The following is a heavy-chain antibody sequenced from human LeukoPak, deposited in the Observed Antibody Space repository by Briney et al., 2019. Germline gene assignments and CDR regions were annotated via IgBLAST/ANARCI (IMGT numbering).Heavy chain of an antibody. CDR1: GFIFSTYS. CDR2: ISSTSTYI. V-gene: IGHV3-21*01. D-gene: IGHD4-17*01. Sequence: GGSLRLSCAASGFIFSTYSLNWVRQAPGKGLEGVSSISSTSTYIDYADSVKGRFTISRDNAQNSLYLQMNSLRADDTAVYYCARDGGLSTVTTPLFDYWGQGTLVTVSS. CDR3: ARDGGLSTVTTPLFDY. J-gene: IGHJ4*02.